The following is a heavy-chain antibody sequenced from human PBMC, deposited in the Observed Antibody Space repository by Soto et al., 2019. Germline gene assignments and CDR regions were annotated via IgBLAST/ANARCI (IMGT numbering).Heavy chain of an antibody. CDR1: GGSVRGYY. CDR3: AREVSSYGSRYSDS. J-gene: IGHJ4*02. Sequence: SETLSLTCTVSGGSVRGYYWTWIRQPPGKGLEWIGYIYYTGRTKYNPSLKSRVAISVDTSENQFSLKLSSVTAADTAVYYCAREVSSYGSRYSDSWGQGTLVTVPQ. D-gene: IGHD5-18*01. CDR2: IYYTGRT. V-gene: IGHV4-59*02.